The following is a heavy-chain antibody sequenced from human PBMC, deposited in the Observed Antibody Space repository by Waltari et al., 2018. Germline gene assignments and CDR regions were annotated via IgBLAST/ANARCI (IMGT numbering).Heavy chain of an antibody. CDR1: GYTLTELS. Sequence: QVQLVQSGAEVKKPGASVKVSCKVSGYTLTELSMHWVRQAPGKGLEWMGGCEPEDGETIYAQKFQGRVTMTEDTSTDTAYMELSSLRSEDTAVYYCATDHYDSFAFDIWGQGTMVTVSS. V-gene: IGHV1-24*01. CDR3: ATDHYDSFAFDI. CDR2: CEPEDGET. D-gene: IGHD3-22*01. J-gene: IGHJ3*02.